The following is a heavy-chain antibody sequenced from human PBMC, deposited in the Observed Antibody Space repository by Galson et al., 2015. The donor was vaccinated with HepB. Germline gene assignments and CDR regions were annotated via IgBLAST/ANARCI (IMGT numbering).Heavy chain of an antibody. CDR2: INPSSGDT. V-gene: IGHV1-2*02. Sequence: SVKVSCKASGYTFTDYYIHWVRQAPGQGLEWMGWINPSSGDTKYAQKFQGRVTMTRDTSISTASMELRSLRSDDTAVYYCARVHWWDDSSGFYFDYWGQGTLVTVSS. CDR3: ARVHWWDDSSGFYFDY. CDR1: GYTFTDYY. D-gene: IGHD3-22*01. J-gene: IGHJ4*02.